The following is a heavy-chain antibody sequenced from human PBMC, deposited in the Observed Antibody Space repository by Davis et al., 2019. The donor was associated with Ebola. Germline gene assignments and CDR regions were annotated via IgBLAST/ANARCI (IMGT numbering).Heavy chain of an antibody. Sequence: PGGSLRLSCAASGFTFSSYEMNWVRQAPGKGLEWVSYISSSGSTIYYADSVKGRFTISRDNAKNSLYLQMNSLRAEDTAVYYCARTYYYDSSGYSSLWFDPWGQGTLVTVSS. CDR1: GFTFSSYE. J-gene: IGHJ5*02. CDR3: ARTYYYDSSGYSSLWFDP. V-gene: IGHV3-48*03. D-gene: IGHD3-22*01. CDR2: ISSSGSTI.